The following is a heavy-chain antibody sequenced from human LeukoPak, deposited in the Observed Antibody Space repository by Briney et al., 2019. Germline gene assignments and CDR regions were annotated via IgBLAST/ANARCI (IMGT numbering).Heavy chain of an antibody. Sequence: GGSLRLSCAASGFTFSNYWMSWVRRAPGKGLEWVAVISYDGSNKYYADSVKGRFTISRDNSKNTLYLQMNSLRAEDTAVYYCARDPLMIHYYYYGMDVWGQGTTVTVSS. J-gene: IGHJ6*02. V-gene: IGHV3-30-3*01. CDR3: ARDPLMIHYYYYGMDV. CDR2: ISYDGSNK. CDR1: GFTFSNYW. D-gene: IGHD3-22*01.